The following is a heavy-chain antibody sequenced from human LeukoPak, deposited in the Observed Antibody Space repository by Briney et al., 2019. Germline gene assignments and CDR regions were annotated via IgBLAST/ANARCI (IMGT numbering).Heavy chain of an antibody. J-gene: IGHJ4*02. Sequence: GGSLRLSCAASGFTFSSYAMHWVRQAPGKGLEWVSAISGSGGSTYHADSVKGRFTISRDNSKNTLYLQMNSLRAEDTAVYYCAKAGEGYYDSSGYYGAFDYWGQGTLVTVSS. V-gene: IGHV3-23*01. D-gene: IGHD3-22*01. CDR1: GFTFSSYA. CDR3: AKAGEGYYDSSGYYGAFDY. CDR2: ISGSGGST.